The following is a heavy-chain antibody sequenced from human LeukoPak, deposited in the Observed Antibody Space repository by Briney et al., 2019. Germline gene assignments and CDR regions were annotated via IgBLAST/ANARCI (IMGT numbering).Heavy chain of an antibody. CDR1: GYTLTELS. CDR2: FDPEDGET. CDR3: ATGVRGPVGATHYPVFDY. V-gene: IGHV1-24*01. D-gene: IGHD1-26*01. Sequence: ASVKVSCKVSGYTLTELSMHWVRQAPGKGLEWMGGFDPEDGETIYAQKFQGRVTMTEDTSTDTAYMELSSLRSEDTAVYYCATGVRGPVGATHYPVFDYWGQGTLVTVSS. J-gene: IGHJ4*02.